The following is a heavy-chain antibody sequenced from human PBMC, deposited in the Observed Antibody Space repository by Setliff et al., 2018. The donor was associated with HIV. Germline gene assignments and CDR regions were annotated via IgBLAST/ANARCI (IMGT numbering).Heavy chain of an antibody. J-gene: IGHJ4*02. D-gene: IGHD3-22*01. CDR3: AREATMIVVVINTYYFDY. CDR2: IYHSGST. V-gene: IGHV4-38-2*02. CDR1: GYSISSGYY. Sequence: PSETLSLTCAVSGYSISSGYYWGWIRLPPGKGLEWIGSIYHSGSTYYNPSLKSRVTISVDTSKNQFSLKLSSVTAADTAVYYCAREATMIVVVINTYYFDYWGQGTLVTVSS.